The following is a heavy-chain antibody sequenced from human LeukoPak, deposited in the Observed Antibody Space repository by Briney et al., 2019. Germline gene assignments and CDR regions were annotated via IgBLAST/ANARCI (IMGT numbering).Heavy chain of an antibody. V-gene: IGHV3-53*01. CDR1: GFTFSDYY. CDR2: IYSGGNT. J-gene: IGHJ4*01. Sequence: GGSLRLSCAASGFTFSDYYMSWIRQAPGKGLEWVSVIYSGGNTCYADSVKGRFTISRDNSKNTIYLQMNSLRAEDTALYYCAKLQGDITMVRGVPNGFDFWGQGSLVTVSS. D-gene: IGHD3-10*01. CDR3: AKLQGDITMVRGVPNGFDF.